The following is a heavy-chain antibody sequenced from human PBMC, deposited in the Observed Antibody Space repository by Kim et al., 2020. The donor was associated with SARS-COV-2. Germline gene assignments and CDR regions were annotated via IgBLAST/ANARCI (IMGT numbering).Heavy chain of an antibody. Sequence: RYSPSFQGQVTISADKSISTAYLQWSSLKASDTAMYYCARRAVGARDFDLWDRGTLVTVSS. D-gene: IGHD1-26*01. J-gene: IGHJ2*01. V-gene: IGHV5-51*01. CDR3: ARRAVGARDFDL.